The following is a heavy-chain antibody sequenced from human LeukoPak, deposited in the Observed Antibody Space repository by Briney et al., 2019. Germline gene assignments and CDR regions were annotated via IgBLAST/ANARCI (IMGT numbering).Heavy chain of an antibody. CDR2: ISGSGGST. CDR3: ARHMVRGVIYNWFDP. D-gene: IGHD3-10*01. V-gene: IGHV3-23*01. J-gene: IGHJ5*02. CDR1: GFTFSSYA. Sequence: GGSLRLSCAASGFTFSSYAMSWVRQAPGKGLEWVSAISGSGGSTYYADSVKGRFTISRDNSKNTLYLQMNSLRAEDTAVYHCARHMVRGVIYNWFDPWGQGTLVTVSS.